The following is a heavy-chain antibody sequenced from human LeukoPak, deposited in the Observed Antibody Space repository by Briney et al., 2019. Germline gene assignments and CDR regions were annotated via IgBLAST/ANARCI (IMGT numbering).Heavy chain of an antibody. Sequence: SVKVSCKASGYTFIGYYLHWVRQAPGQGLERMGWINPHNGDTNYAQKFQGRVTMTRDTSITTAYMELSRLKSDDAAVYYCATVRDIVVGGGPYYFDYWGQGTLDTVSS. D-gene: IGHD2-15*01. CDR2: INPHNGDT. CDR1: GYTFIGYY. CDR3: ATVRDIVVGGGPYYFDY. V-gene: IGHV1-2*02. J-gene: IGHJ4*02.